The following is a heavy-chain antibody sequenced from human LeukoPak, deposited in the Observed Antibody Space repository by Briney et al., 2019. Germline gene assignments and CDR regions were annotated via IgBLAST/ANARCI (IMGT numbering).Heavy chain of an antibody. CDR3: ASSGYYYYYYMDV. V-gene: IGHV1-69*13. CDR2: IIPIFGTA. CDR1: GGTFSSYA. Sequence: SVKVSCKASGGTFSSYAISWVRQAPGQGLEWVGGIIPIFGTANYAQKFQGRVTITADESTSTAYMELSSLRSEDTAVYYCASSGYYYYYYMDVWGQGTMVTVSS. J-gene: IGHJ6*03.